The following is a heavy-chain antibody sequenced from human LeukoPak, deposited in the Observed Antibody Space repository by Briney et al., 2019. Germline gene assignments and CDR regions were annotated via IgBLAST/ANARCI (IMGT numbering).Heavy chain of an antibody. Sequence: GGSLRLSCAASGFTFSSYAMSWVRQAPGKGLEWVSAISGSGGSTYYADSVKGRFTISRDNSKNTLYLQMNSLRAEDTAVYYCAKTPGDCTGGTCYSFDYWGQGSLVTVSS. CDR2: ISGSGGST. V-gene: IGHV3-23*01. CDR3: AKTPGDCTGGTCYSFDY. CDR1: GFTFSSYA. J-gene: IGHJ4*02. D-gene: IGHD2-15*01.